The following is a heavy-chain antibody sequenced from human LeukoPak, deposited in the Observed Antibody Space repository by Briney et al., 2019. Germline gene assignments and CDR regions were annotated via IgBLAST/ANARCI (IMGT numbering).Heavy chain of an antibody. CDR3: AYSYGLYYYGMDV. J-gene: IGHJ6*02. CDR2: IYYSGST. D-gene: IGHD5-18*01. Sequence: PSEILSLTCTVSGGSVSSGSYYWSWIRQPPGKGLEWIGYIYYSGSTNCNPSLKSRVTISVDTSKNQFSLKLSSVTAADTAVYYCAYSYGLYYYGMDVWGQGTTVTVSS. CDR1: GGSVSSGSYY. V-gene: IGHV4-61*01.